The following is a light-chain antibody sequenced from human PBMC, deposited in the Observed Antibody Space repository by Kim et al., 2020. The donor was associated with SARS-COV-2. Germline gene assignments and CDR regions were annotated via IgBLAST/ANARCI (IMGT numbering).Light chain of an antibody. J-gene: IGKJ1*01. CDR3: QQYQSYSWT. V-gene: IGKV1-5*03. Sequence: ASVGDRVTITCRASQSISSWLAWYQQKPGEAPRLLIYKASSLESGVPSRFSGSGSGTEFILTISGLQPDDFATYYCQQYQSYSWTFGQGTRVDIK. CDR1: QSISSW. CDR2: KAS.